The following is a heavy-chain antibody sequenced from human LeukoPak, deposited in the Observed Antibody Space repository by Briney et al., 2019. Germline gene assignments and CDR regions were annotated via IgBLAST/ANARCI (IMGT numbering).Heavy chain of an antibody. CDR2: IKQDGSEK. J-gene: IGHJ4*02. D-gene: IGHD3-22*01. V-gene: IGHV3-7*01. CDR3: ARDASPYDSSGYPYFHFDY. Sequence: GGSLRLSCAASGFTFSSYWMSWVRQAPGKGLEWVANIKQDGSEKYYVDSVKGRFTISRDNAKNSLYLQMNSLRAEDTAVYYCARDASPYDSSGYPYFHFDYWGQGTLVTVSS. CDR1: GFTFSSYW.